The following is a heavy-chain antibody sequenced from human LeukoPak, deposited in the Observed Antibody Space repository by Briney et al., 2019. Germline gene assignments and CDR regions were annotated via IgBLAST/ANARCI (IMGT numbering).Heavy chain of an antibody. D-gene: IGHD3-16*01. CDR3: ARERNYDYLWGSSFDY. Sequence: PGGSLRLSCAASGFTFSSYWMSWVRQAPGKGLEWVANIKQDGSEKYYVDSVKGRFTISRDNAKNSLYLQMNSLRAEDTAVYYCARERNYDYLWGSSFDYRGQGTLVNVSS. V-gene: IGHV3-7*04. J-gene: IGHJ4*02. CDR1: GFTFSSYW. CDR2: IKQDGSEK.